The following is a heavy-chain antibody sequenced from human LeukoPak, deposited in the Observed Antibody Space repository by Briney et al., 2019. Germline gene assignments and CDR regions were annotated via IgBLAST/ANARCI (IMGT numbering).Heavy chain of an antibody. CDR1: GGSFSGYY. D-gene: IGHD6-13*01. Sequence: TSSETLSLTCAVYGGSFSGYYWSWIRQPPGKGLEWIGEINHSGSTNYNPSLKSRVTISVDTSKNQFSLKLSSVTAADTAVYYCVRAPSSSWYFDYWGQGTLVTVSS. J-gene: IGHJ4*02. CDR2: INHSGST. V-gene: IGHV4-34*01. CDR3: VRAPSSSWYFDY.